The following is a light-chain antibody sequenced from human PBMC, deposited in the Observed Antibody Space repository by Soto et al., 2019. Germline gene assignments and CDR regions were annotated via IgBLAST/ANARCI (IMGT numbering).Light chain of an antibody. CDR3: VTLDGNLSAGV. V-gene: IGLV1-51*02. CDR1: SSNIENNY. CDR2: EDN. J-gene: IGLJ2*01. Sequence: QSVLTQPPSVSAAPGQTVTISCSGGSSNIENNYVSWYQHFPGTAPKLLIYEDNNRPSGIPDRFSGSKSGTSATLGITGLQAGDGGYYYFVTLDGNLSAGVFGGGTKLTVL.